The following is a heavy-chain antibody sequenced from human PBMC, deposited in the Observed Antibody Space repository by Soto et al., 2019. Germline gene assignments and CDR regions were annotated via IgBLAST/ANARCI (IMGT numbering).Heavy chain of an antibody. CDR3: ARRLYVWTIDY. CDR2: IYYSGST. Sequence: SEALSLTCTVSGGSFSSSRYYWGWIRQPPGKGLEWIGSIYYSGSTYYNPSLKSRVTISVDTSKNQFSLKLSSVTAADTAVYYCARRLYVWTIDYRGQGTLVTVSS. CDR1: GGSFSSSRYY. J-gene: IGHJ4*02. V-gene: IGHV4-39*01. D-gene: IGHD3-16*01.